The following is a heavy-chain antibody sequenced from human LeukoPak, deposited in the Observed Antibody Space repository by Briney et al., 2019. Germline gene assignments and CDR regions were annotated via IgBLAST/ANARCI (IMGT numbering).Heavy chain of an antibody. Sequence: ASVKVSCKASGYSFTSYYMHWVRQAPGQGLEWMGWINTNTGNPTYAQGFTGRFVFSLDTSVNTAYLQISSLKAEDTAVYYCARAAHDSGGYLRYYFDNWGQGTLVTVSS. V-gene: IGHV7-4-1*02. CDR1: GYSFTSYY. CDR3: ARAAHDSGGYLRYYFDN. D-gene: IGHD3-22*01. J-gene: IGHJ4*02. CDR2: INTNTGNP.